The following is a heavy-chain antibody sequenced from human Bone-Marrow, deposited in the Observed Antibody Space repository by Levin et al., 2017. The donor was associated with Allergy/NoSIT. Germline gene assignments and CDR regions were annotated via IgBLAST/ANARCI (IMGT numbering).Heavy chain of an antibody. D-gene: IGHD2-2*01. CDR1: GFTFSNYA. CDR3: ARFEVVVPAN. Sequence: RGESLKISCAASGFTFSNYAMHWVRQAPGKGLEWVAAVSYHGRDEYYADSVKGRFTISRDNSKNTLFLQMNSLGAEDTAVYYCARFEVVVPANWGQGTLVTVSS. V-gene: IGHV3-30*04. J-gene: IGHJ4*02. CDR2: VSYHGRDE.